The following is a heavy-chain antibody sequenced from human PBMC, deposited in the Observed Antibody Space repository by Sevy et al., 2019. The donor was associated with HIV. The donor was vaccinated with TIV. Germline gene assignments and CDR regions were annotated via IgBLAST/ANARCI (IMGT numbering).Heavy chain of an antibody. Sequence: GGSLRLSCAASGFTFSSYSMNWVRQAPGKGLEWVSYISSSSSTIYYADSVKGRFTISRDNAKNALYLQMNSLRDEDTAWEYCARDLDGGNWGHAFDIWGQGTMVTVSS. D-gene: IGHD7-27*01. CDR2: ISSSSSTI. CDR1: GFTFSSYS. CDR3: ARDLDGGNWGHAFDI. V-gene: IGHV3-48*02. J-gene: IGHJ3*02.